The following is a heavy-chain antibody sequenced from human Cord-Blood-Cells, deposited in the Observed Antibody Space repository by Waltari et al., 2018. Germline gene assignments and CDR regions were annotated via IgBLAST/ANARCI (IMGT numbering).Heavy chain of an antibody. CDR3: ARVSPGRAFDI. V-gene: IGHV1-8*03. Sequence: QVQLVQSGAEVKKPGASVKVSCKASGYTFTSYDINWVRQATGQGLEWMGWMKPNSGNTGYGQEFQGRVTITRNTAISTAYRELGSRRSEDTAVYYCARVSPGRAFDIWGQGTMVTVSS. CDR1: GYTFTSYD. J-gene: IGHJ3*02. CDR2: MKPNSGNT.